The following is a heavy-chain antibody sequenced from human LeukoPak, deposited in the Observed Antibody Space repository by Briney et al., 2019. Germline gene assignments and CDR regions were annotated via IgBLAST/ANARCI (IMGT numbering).Heavy chain of an antibody. J-gene: IGHJ3*02. CDR1: GGSISSYY. CDR2: IYYSGST. D-gene: IGHD3-10*01. Sequence: PSETLSLTCTVSGGSISSYYWSWIRQPPGKGLEWIGCIYYSGSTNYNPSLKSRVTISVDTSKNQFSLKLSSATAADTAVYHCARQGGYLSPMGIWGQGTMVTVSS. CDR3: ARQGGYLSPMGI. V-gene: IGHV4-59*08.